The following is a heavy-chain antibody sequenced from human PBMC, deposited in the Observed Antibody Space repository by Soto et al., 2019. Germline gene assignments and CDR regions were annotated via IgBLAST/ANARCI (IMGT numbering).Heavy chain of an antibody. V-gene: IGHV1-69*13. J-gene: IGHJ6*02. Sequence: SVKVSCKASGGTFSSYAISWVRQAPGQGLEWMGGIIPIFGTANYAQKFQGRVTITADESTSTAYMELSSLRSEDTAVYYCARGVYCSGGSCYSGDYYFGMDVWGQGTTVTVSS. CDR2: IIPIFGTA. D-gene: IGHD2-15*01. CDR3: ARGVYCSGGSCYSGDYYFGMDV. CDR1: GGTFSSYA.